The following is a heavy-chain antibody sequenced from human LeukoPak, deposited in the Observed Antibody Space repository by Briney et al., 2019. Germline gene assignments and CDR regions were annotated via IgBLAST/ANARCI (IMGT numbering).Heavy chain of an antibody. V-gene: IGHV1-69*13. CDR3: ARAQEVVVVDWFDP. D-gene: IGHD2-21*01. Sequence: SVKVSCKASGGTFSSYAISWVRQAPGQGLEWMGGIIPIFGTANYAQKFQGRVTITADESTSTAYMELSSLRSEDTAVYYCARAQEVVVVDWFDPLGTGNPGHRLL. CDR2: IIPIFGTA. CDR1: GGTFSSYA. J-gene: IGHJ5*02.